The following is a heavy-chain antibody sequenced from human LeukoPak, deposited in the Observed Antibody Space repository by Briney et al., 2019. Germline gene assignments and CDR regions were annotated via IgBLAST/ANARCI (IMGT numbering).Heavy chain of an antibody. CDR2: ISSSGSTI. CDR1: GFTFSSNS. D-gene: IGHD3-10*02. J-gene: IGHJ6*04. Sequence: PGGSLRLSCAASGFTFSSNSMNWVRQAPGKGLEWVSYISSSGSTIYYADSVKGRFTISRDNAKNSLYLQMNGLRAEDTAVYYCAELGITMIGGVWGKGTTVTISS. CDR3: AELGITMIGGV. V-gene: IGHV3-48*04.